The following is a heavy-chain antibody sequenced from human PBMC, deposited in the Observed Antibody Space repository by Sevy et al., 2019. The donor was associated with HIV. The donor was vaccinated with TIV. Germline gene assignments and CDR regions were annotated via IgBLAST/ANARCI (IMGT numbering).Heavy chain of an antibody. CDR3: ARGGGYCGGDCYSIDY. Sequence: GGSLRLSCAASGFTFSSYVMHWVRQAPGKGLEWVALIWYDGTIKYYADSVKGRVTISTDNSKDTLFLQMNSLTPEDTAVYYCARGGGYCGGDCYSIDYWGQGALVTVSS. D-gene: IGHD2-21*02. J-gene: IGHJ4*02. CDR1: GFTFSSYV. CDR2: IWYDGTIK. V-gene: IGHV3-33*08.